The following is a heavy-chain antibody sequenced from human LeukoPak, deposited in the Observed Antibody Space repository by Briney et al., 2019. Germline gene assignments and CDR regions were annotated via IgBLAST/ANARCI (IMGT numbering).Heavy chain of an antibody. CDR3: ARDPPDGYNGGI. V-gene: IGHV1-18*01. CDR1: GYTFTSDG. Sequence: GASVKVSCKASGYTFTSDGISWVRQAPGQGLGWMGLISAYNGNTNYAQKLQGRVTMTTDTSTSTAYMELRSLRTDDTAVYYCARDPPDGYNGGIWGQGKMVTVSS. CDR2: ISAYNGNT. J-gene: IGHJ3*02. D-gene: IGHD5-24*01.